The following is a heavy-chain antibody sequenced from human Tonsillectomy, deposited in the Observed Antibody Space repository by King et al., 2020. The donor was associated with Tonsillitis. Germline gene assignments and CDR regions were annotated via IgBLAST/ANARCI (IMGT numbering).Heavy chain of an antibody. CDR1: GYSFSNTW. V-gene: IGHV5-51*01. J-gene: IGHJ6*02. Sequence: VQLVQSGAEVKKPGESLKISCKGSGYSFSNTWIGWVRQMPGKGLDWMGVIYPGDSDTRYSPSFQGQVTISADKSISTAYLQWSSLKASDTAMYYCARHGHNLDGNIWRAKYYSYGMDVWGQGTTVTVSS. CDR3: ARHGHNLDGNIWRAKYYSYGMDV. CDR2: IYPGDSDT. D-gene: IGHD3/OR15-3a*01.